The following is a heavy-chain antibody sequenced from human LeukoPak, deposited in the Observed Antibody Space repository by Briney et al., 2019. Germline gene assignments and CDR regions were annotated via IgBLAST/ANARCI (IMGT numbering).Heavy chain of an antibody. D-gene: IGHD2-21*02. CDR1: GGSISSSSYY. CDR3: ARESMGCGGDCYRDAFDI. J-gene: IGHJ3*02. V-gene: IGHV4-39*07. CDR2: IYYSGST. Sequence: SETLSLTCTVSGGSISSSSYYWGWIRQPPGKGLEWIGSIYYSGSTNYNPSLKSRVTISVDTSKNQFSLKLSSVTAADTAVYYCARESMGCGGDCYRDAFDIWGQGTMVTVSS.